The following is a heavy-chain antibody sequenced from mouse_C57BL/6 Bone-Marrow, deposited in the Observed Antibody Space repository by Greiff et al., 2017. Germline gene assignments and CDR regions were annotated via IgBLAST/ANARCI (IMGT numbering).Heavy chain of an antibody. CDR3: ARWGTTTVVAFDY. J-gene: IGHJ2*01. D-gene: IGHD1-1*01. V-gene: IGHV1-61*01. Sequence: VQLQQPGAELVRPGSSVKLSCKASGYTFTSYWMDWVKQRPGQGLEWIGNIYPSDSETHYNQKFKDKATLTVDKYSSTAYMQHSSLTSEDSAVYYCARWGTTTVVAFDYWGQGTTLTVSS. CDR1: GYTFTSYW. CDR2: IYPSDSET.